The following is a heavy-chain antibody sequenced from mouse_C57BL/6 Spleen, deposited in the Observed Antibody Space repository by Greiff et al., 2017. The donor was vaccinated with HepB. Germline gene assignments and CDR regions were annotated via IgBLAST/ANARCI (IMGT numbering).Heavy chain of an antibody. V-gene: IGHV2-2*01. Sequence: QVQLKESGPGLVQPSQILSITCTVSGFSLTSYGVHWVRQSPGKGLEWLGVIWSGGSTDYNAAFISRLSISKDNSKSQVFFKMNSLQADDTAIYYCASLYDGYYWFAYWGQGTLVTVSA. CDR2: IWSGGST. CDR1: GFSLTSYG. CDR3: ASLYDGYYWFAY. D-gene: IGHD2-3*01. J-gene: IGHJ3*01.